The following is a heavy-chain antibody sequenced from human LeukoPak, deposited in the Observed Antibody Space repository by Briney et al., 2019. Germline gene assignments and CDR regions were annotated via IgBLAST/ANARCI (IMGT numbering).Heavy chain of an antibody. D-gene: IGHD3-22*01. Sequence: SETLSLTCTVFGGSISSYYWSWIRQPPGKGLEWIGYIYYSGSTNYNPSLKSRVTISVDTSKNQFSLKLSSVTAADTAVYYCARELAWGFDSSGYYFNWFDPWGQGTLVTVSS. J-gene: IGHJ5*02. CDR2: IYYSGST. CDR3: ARELAWGFDSSGYYFNWFDP. CDR1: GGSISSYY. V-gene: IGHV4-59*01.